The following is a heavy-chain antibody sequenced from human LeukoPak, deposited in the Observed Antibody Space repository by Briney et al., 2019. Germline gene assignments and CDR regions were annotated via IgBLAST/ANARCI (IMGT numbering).Heavy chain of an antibody. CDR2: IRYDGSNK. J-gene: IGHJ4*02. Sequence: GGSLRLSCAASGFTFSSYGMHWVRQAPGKGLEWVAFIRYDGSNKYYADSVKGRFTISRDNSKNTLYLQMNSLRAEDTAVYYCAKRGDIVVVPGAALLDYWGQGTLVTVSS. CDR1: GFTFSSYG. CDR3: AKRGDIVVVPGAALLDY. V-gene: IGHV3-30*02. D-gene: IGHD2-2*01.